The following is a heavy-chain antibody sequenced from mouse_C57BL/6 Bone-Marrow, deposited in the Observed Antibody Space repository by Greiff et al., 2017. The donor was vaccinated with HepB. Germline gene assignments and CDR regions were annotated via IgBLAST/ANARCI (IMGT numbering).Heavy chain of an antibody. CDR3: ARNYRSDY. J-gene: IGHJ2*01. CDR2: ISSGSSTI. Sequence: VQLKESGGGLVKPGGSLKLSCAASGFTFSDYGMHWVRQAPEKGLEWVAYISSGSSTIYYADTVKGRFNISRDNATNTLFLQMTSLRSEDTAMYYGARNYRSDYWGQGTTLTVSS. CDR1: GFTFSDYG. V-gene: IGHV5-17*01. D-gene: IGHD1-1*01.